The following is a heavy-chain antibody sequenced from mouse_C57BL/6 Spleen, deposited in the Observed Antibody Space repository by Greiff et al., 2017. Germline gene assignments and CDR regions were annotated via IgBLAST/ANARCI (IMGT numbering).Heavy chain of an antibody. CDR2: IYPGSGST. CDR3: AKYYGSSSHYFDY. D-gene: IGHD1-1*01. CDR1: GYTFTSYW. V-gene: IGHV1-55*01. J-gene: IGHJ2*01. Sequence: QVQLKQPGAELVKPGASVKMSCKASGYTFTSYWITWVKQRPGQGLEWIGDIYPGSGSTNYNEKFKSKATLTVDTSSSTAYMQLSSLTSEDSAVYYCAKYYGSSSHYFDYWGQGTTLTVSS.